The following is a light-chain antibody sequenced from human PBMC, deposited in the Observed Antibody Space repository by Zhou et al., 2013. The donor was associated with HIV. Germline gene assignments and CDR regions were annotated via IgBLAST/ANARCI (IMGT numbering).Light chain of an antibody. Sequence: EIVLTQSPATLSLSPGERATLSCRASQSVGSYLAWYRQKPGQAPRLLIYDASDRATGGPARFSGSGSGTDFTLTITSLEPEDFAVYYCQQRSNWPMYTFGQGTKLEIK. CDR2: DAS. J-gene: IGKJ2*01. CDR3: QQRSNWPMYT. CDR1: QSVGSY. V-gene: IGKV3-11*01.